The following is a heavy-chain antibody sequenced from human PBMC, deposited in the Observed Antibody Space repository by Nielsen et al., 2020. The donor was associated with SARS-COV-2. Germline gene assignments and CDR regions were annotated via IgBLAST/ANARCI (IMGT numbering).Heavy chain of an antibody. D-gene: IGHD3-16*02. CDR2: VSHSGST. V-gene: IGHV4-34*01. J-gene: IGHJ5*02. CDR1: DGSLSGHY. CDR3: ANLYKSSREIFDI. Sequence: SETLSLTCAVSDGSLSGHYWTWIRQPPGKGLEWIGEVSHSGSTNTNPSLKSRVTISVETSKTQFSLELTSVTAADTAVYYCANLYKSSREIFDIWGPGTLVTVSS.